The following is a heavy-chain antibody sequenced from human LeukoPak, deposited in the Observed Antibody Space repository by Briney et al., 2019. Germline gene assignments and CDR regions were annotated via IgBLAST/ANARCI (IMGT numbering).Heavy chain of an antibody. CDR1: GFTFTNYW. D-gene: IGHD3-10*01. V-gene: IGHV3-7*01. Sequence: GGSLRLSCAASGFTFTNYWMSWVRQAPGKGLEWVANIKADGSERYYVDSVKGRFTISRDNAKNSLYLQMNSLRAEDTAVYYCARESSVVRGVITDFDYWGQGTLVTVSS. CDR3: ARESSVVRGVITDFDY. CDR2: IKADGSER. J-gene: IGHJ4*02.